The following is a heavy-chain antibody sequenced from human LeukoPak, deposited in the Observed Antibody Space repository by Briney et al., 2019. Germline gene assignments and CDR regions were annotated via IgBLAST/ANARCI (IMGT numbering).Heavy chain of an antibody. CDR2: INHSGST. CDR3: ARLGLYYYDSSGYKY. V-gene: IGHV4-34*01. J-gene: IGHJ4*02. D-gene: IGHD3-22*01. CDR1: GGSFSGYY. Sequence: SETLSLTCAAYGGSFSGYYWSWIRQPPGKGLEWIGEINHSGSTNYNPSLKSRVTISVDTSKNQFSLKLSSVTAADTAVYYCARLGLYYYDSSGYKYWGQGTLVTVSS.